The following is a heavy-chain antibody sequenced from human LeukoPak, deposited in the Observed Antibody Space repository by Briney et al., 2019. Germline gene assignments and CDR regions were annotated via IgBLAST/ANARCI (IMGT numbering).Heavy chain of an antibody. J-gene: IGHJ4*02. CDR3: ARDDCSGGSCYSLNY. V-gene: IGHV4-39*07. Sequence: SETLSLTCTVSGGSISSSSYYWGWIRQPPGKGLEWIGSIYYSGSTTYNPSLKSRVTISLDKSKNQFSLKLSSVTAADTAVYYCARDDCSGGSCYSLNYWGQGSLVTVSS. CDR1: GGSISSSSYY. D-gene: IGHD2-15*01. CDR2: IYYSGST.